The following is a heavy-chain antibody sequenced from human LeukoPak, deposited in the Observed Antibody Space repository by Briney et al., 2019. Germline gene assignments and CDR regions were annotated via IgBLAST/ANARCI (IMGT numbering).Heavy chain of an antibody. CDR1: GYSFTSYW. V-gene: IGHV5-51*01. J-gene: IGHJ4*01. Sequence: GESLKISCKGSGYSFTSYWIGWVRQMPGKGLEWMEIIYPGDSDTRYSPSFQGQVTISADKSISTAYLQWSSLKASDTAMYYCAVSMEQWRSLDYWGQEPWSPSPQ. CDR3: AVSMEQWRSLDY. D-gene: IGHD6-19*01. CDR2: IYPGDSDT.